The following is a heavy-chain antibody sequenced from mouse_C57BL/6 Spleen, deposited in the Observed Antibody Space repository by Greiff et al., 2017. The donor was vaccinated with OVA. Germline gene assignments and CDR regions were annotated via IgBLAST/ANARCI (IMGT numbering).Heavy chain of an antibody. CDR3: ARTSDSSGPYYYAMDY. J-gene: IGHJ4*01. Sequence: QVTLKVSGPGILQPSQTLSLTCSFSGFSLSTFGMGVGWIRQPSGKGLEWLAHIWWDDDKYYNPALKSRLTISKDTSKNQVFLKIANVDTADTATYYCARTSDSSGPYYYAMDYWGQGTSVTVSS. CDR2: IWWDDDK. V-gene: IGHV8-8*01. D-gene: IGHD3-2*02. CDR1: GFSLSTFGMG.